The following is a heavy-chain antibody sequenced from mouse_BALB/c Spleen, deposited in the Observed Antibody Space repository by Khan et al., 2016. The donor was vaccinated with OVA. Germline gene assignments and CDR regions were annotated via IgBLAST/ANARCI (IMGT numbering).Heavy chain of an antibody. V-gene: IGHV1-9*01. J-gene: IGHJ2*01. CDR1: GYTFSSYW. D-gene: IGHD2-4*01. Sequence: QVQLQQSGAELMKPGASVKISCKATGYTFSSYWIEWVKQRPGHGLEWIGEILPGSGSTNYNEKFKGKATFTADTSSNTTYMHLSSLTSEDSAVDYCARLGDYDACFDYWGQGTTLTVSS. CDR2: ILPGSGST. CDR3: ARLGDYDACFDY.